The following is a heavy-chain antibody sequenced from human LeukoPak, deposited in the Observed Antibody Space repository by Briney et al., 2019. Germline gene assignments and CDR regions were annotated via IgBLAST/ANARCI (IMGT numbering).Heavy chain of an antibody. CDR2: IYYSGST. Sequence: PSETLSLTCTVSGGSISSGGYYWSWIRQHLGKGLEWIGYIYYSGSTYYNPSLKSRVTISVDTSKNQFSLKLSSVTAADTAVYYCARDLMSGYEGWFDPWGQGTLVTVSS. V-gene: IGHV4-31*03. CDR3: ARDLMSGYEGWFDP. J-gene: IGHJ5*02. D-gene: IGHD5-12*01. CDR1: GGSISSGGYY.